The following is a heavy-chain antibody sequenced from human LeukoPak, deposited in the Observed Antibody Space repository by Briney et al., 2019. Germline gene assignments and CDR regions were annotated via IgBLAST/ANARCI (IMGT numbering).Heavy chain of an antibody. CDR3: ARGSSFRFGELSFDP. D-gene: IGHD3-10*01. J-gene: IGHJ5*02. CDR1: GFTFSSYS. V-gene: IGHV3-21*01. CDR2: ISSSSSYI. Sequence: GGSLRLSCAASGFTFSSYSMNWVRQAPGKGLEWVSSISSSSSYIYYADSVKGRFTISRDNAKNSLYLLTNSLRAEDTAVYYCARGSSFRFGELSFDPWGQGTLVTVSS.